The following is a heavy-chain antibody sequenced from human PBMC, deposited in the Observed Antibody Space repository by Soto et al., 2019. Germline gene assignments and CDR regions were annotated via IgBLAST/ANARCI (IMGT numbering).Heavy chain of an antibody. J-gene: IGHJ6*02. D-gene: IGHD1-26*01. Sequence: GGSLRLSCVASGFTVSSNYMSWVRQAPGKGLEWVSVIYSGGSTYYADSVKGRFTISRDNSKNTLYLQMNSLRAEDTAVYYCARDLPVGATYYYGMDVWGQGTTVTVSS. CDR3: ARDLPVGATYYYGMDV. CDR2: IYSGGST. CDR1: GFTVSSNY. V-gene: IGHV3-53*01.